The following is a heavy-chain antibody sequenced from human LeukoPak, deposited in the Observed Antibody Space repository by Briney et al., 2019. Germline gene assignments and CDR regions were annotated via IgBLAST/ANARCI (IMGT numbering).Heavy chain of an antibody. CDR1: GFTFGDYA. V-gene: IGHV3-23*01. Sequence: GGSLRLSCTASGFTFGDYAMSWVRQAPGKGLEWVSSIFPSGGEIHYADSVRGRFTISRDNSKSTLSLQMNSLRAEDTAIYYCATYRQVLLPFESWGQGTLVTVSS. J-gene: IGHJ4*02. CDR3: ATYRQVLLPFES. D-gene: IGHD2-8*02. CDR2: IFPSGGEI.